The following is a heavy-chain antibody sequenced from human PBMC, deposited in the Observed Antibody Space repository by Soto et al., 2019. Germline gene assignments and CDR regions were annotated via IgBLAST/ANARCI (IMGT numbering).Heavy chain of an antibody. CDR2: IYYSGST. Sequence: SETLSLTCTVSGGSISSYYWSWIRQPPGKGLEWIGYIYYSGSTNYNPSLKSRVTISVDTSKNQFSLKLSSVTAADTAVYYCAGSRITMVRGVALDYWGQGTLVTVSS. CDR3: AGSRITMVRGVALDY. D-gene: IGHD3-10*01. CDR1: GGSISSYY. J-gene: IGHJ4*02. V-gene: IGHV4-59*08.